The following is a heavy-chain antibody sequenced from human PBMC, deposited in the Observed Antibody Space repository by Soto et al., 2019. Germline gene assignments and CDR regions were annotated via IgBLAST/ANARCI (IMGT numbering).Heavy chain of an antibody. V-gene: IGHV4-4*02. CDR3: ARSGSS. CDR1: GGSISSSNW. Sequence: QVQLQESGPGLVKPSGTLSLTCAVSGGSISSSNWWSWVRQPPGKGLEWIGEIYHSGSTNDNPSLKRRSVISVDNSNTQSVRKLSPVTAADPAVYYCARSGSSWAQGTLVAVSA. CDR2: IYHSGST. J-gene: IGHJ5*02. D-gene: IGHD3-10*01.